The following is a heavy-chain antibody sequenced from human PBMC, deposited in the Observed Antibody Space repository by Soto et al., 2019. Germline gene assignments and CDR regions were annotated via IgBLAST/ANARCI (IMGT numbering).Heavy chain of an antibody. CDR2: IYWDDDKR. CDR3: ARTYKDWAYSLDY. J-gene: IGHJ4*02. CDR1: GFTFSSYG. Sequence: QVQLVESGGGVVQPGRSLRLSCAASGFTFSSYGMHWVRQAPGKGLEWLALIYWDDDKRYSPSLKTRLTITKDTSKNQVVLTMTNMDPVDTATYYCARTYKDWAYSLDYWGQGTLVTVSS. D-gene: IGHD3-16*01. V-gene: IGHV3-30*19.